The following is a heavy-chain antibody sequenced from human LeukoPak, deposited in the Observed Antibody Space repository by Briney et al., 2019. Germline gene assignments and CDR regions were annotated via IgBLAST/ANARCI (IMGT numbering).Heavy chain of an antibody. V-gene: IGHV3-66*04. CDR3: ARHSSSSYMPFDY. Sequence: PGGSLRLSCAASEFSVGSNYMTWVRQAPGKGLEWVSVISASGDNTYYADSVKGRFTISRDNAKNSLYLQMNSLRAEDTAVYYCARHSSSSYMPFDYWGQGTLVTVSS. CDR1: EFSVGSNY. J-gene: IGHJ4*02. D-gene: IGHD6-13*01. CDR2: ISASGDNT.